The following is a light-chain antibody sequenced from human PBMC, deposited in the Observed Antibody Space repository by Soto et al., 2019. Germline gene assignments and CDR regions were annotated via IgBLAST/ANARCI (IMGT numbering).Light chain of an antibody. J-gene: IGLJ1*01. CDR3: NSYTSSSLYV. CDR1: SSDVGGYNY. V-gene: IGLV2-14*01. CDR2: EVS. Sequence: QSALTQPASVSGSPGQSITISCTGTSSDVGGYNYVSWYQQHPGKAPKLMIYEVSNRPSGVSNRFSGSKSGNTASLTISGLQAEVEADYYCNSYTSSSLYVFGTGTKLTVL.